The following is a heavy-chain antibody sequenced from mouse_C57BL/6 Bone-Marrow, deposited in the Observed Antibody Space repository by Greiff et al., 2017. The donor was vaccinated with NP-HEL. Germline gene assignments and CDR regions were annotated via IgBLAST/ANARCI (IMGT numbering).Heavy chain of an antibody. D-gene: IGHD2-4*01. J-gene: IGHJ4*01. CDR2: FYPGSGSI. CDR1: GYTFTEYT. Sequence: QVHVKQSGAELVKPGASVKLSCKASGYTFTEYTIHWVKQRSGQGLEWIGWFYPGSGSIKYNEKFKDKATLTADKSSSTVYMELSRLTSEDSAVYFCARHEVDDYDGWGYAMDYWGQGTSVTVSS. CDR3: ARHEVDDYDGWGYAMDY. V-gene: IGHV1-62-2*01.